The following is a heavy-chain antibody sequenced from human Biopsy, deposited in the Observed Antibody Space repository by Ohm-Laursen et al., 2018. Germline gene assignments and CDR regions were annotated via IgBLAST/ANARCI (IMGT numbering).Heavy chain of an antibody. J-gene: IGHJ3*01. Sequence: SLRLSCSAPGFSFSSYGMHWVRQAPGKGLEWVAVISDDGRNKYYIDSVKGRFTISRDNAQNSLYLHMNSLRAEDTAVYYCARLNSGTYDASDLWGQGTMVIVSS. D-gene: IGHD1-26*01. CDR2: ISDDGRNK. V-gene: IGHV3-30*03. CDR1: GFSFSSYG. CDR3: ARLNSGTYDASDL.